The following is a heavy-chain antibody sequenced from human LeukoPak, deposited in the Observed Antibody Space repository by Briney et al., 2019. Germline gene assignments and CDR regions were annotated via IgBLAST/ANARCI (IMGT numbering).Heavy chain of an antibody. CDR1: GYTFTGYY. V-gene: IGHV1-2*02. CDR3: ARLDFWSGYYEDY. Sequence: ASVKVSCKASGYTFTGYYMHWVRQAPGQGLEWMGWINPNSGGTNYAQKFQGGVTMTRDTSISTAYMELSRLRSDDTAVYYCARLDFWSGYYEDYWGQGTLVTVSS. J-gene: IGHJ4*02. CDR2: INPNSGGT. D-gene: IGHD3-3*01.